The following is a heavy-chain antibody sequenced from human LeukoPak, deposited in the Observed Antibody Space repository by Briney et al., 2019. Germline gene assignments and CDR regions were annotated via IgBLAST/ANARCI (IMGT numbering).Heavy chain of an antibody. CDR3: AKFIAVAGTFDY. Sequence: GRSLRLSCAASGLTFDDYAMHWVRQAPGKGLEWVSGISWNSGSIGYADSVKGRFTISRDNAKNSLYLQMNSLRAEDTALYYCAKFIAVAGTFDYWGQGTLVTVSS. V-gene: IGHV3-9*01. J-gene: IGHJ4*02. D-gene: IGHD6-19*01. CDR1: GLTFDDYA. CDR2: ISWNSGSI.